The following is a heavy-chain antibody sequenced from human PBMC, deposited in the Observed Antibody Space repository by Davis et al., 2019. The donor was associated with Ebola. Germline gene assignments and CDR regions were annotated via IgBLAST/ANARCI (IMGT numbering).Heavy chain of an antibody. CDR3: SGPRLTYNSGWSYFDY. Sequence: SETLSLTCAVSGASVKGSGYYWGWIRQSPGKGLEWIGTINYSGRTFHNPSLKSRITIAADTSKNQFSLKLSSVTAADTAIYYCSGPRLTYNSGWSYFDYWGQGTLVTVSS. CDR1: GASVKGSGYY. D-gene: IGHD6-19*01. CDR2: INYSGRT. J-gene: IGHJ4*02. V-gene: IGHV4-39*01.